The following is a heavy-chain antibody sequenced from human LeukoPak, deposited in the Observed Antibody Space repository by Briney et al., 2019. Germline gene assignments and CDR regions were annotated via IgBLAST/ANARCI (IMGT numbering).Heavy chain of an antibody. CDR3: ARDRGQLGRPYYYGMDV. CDR2: IYFSGDT. J-gene: IGHJ6*02. D-gene: IGHD3-10*01. CDR1: GGYIITSGHY. V-gene: IGHV4-61*08. Sequence: SETLSLTCTVSGGYIITSGHYWGWIRQPPGKGLEWIGYIYFSGDTNYNPSLKSRLTISVDTSRNQFSLSLDSVTAADTAVYYCARDRGQLGRPYYYGMDVWGQGTTVTVSS.